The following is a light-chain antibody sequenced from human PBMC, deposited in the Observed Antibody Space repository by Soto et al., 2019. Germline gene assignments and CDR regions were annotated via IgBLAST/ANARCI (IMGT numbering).Light chain of an antibody. CDR2: SNN. V-gene: IGLV1-44*01. J-gene: IGLJ2*01. Sequence: QSVLTQPPSASGTPGQRVTISCSGSSSNIGSNTVNWYQQLPGTAPKLLIYSNNQRPSGVPDRFSGSKSGTSASLAISGLQSEDEADYYCAAWVDSRNGPVCGGGTTLTV. CDR3: AAWVDSRNGPV. CDR1: SSNIGSNT.